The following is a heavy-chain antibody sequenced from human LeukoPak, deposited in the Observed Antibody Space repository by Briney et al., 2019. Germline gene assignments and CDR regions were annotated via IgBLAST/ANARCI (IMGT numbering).Heavy chain of an antibody. D-gene: IGHD5-12*01. CDR1: GGSISSYY. V-gene: IGHV4-59*12. Sequence: SETLSLTCTVSGGSISSYYWSWIRQPPGKGLEWIGYIYYSGSTNYNPSLKSRVTISVDTSKNQFSLKLSSVTAADTAVYYCARGRLRDAFDIWGQGTMVTVSS. CDR3: ARGRLRDAFDI. J-gene: IGHJ3*02. CDR2: IYYSGST.